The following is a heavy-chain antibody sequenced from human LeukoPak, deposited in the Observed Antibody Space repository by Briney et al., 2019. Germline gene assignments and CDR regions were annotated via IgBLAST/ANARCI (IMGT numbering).Heavy chain of an antibody. CDR3: AREESSSSRFDY. CDR2: IYYSGST. J-gene: IGHJ4*02. V-gene: IGHV4-59*01. CDR1: GGSISSYY. D-gene: IGHD6-6*01. Sequence: SETLSLTCTVSGGSISSYYWSWIRQPPGKGLEWIGYIYYSGSTNYNPSLKGRVTISVDTSRNQFSLKLSSVTAADTAVYYCAREESSSSRFDYWGQGTLVTVSS.